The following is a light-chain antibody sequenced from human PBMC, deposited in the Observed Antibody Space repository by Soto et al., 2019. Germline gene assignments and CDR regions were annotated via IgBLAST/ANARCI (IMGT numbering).Light chain of an antibody. CDR3: QQYNGWPLT. V-gene: IGKV3-15*01. CDR1: QSVSSN. CDR2: GAS. Sequence: EIVMTQSPATLSVSPGERATLSCRASQSVSSNLAWYQQKPGQGPRLLIYGASTRATDIPGRFSGSGSGTEFTLTISSLQSEDFAVYYCQQYNGWPLTFGGGTKVDIK. J-gene: IGKJ4*01.